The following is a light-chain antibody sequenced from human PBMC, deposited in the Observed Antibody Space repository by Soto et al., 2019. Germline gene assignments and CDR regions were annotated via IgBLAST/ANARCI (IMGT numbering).Light chain of an antibody. V-gene: IGLV2-8*01. Sequence: QSALTQPPSASGSPGQSVTISCTGTSSDIGGYNYVSWYQQHPGKAPKLMIYEVTKRPSGVPDRFSGSKSGNTASLTVSGLQAEDEAHYYCCSYAGSKNGVFGTGTKVTVL. CDR1: SSDIGGYNY. CDR2: EVT. CDR3: CSYAGSKNGV. J-gene: IGLJ1*01.